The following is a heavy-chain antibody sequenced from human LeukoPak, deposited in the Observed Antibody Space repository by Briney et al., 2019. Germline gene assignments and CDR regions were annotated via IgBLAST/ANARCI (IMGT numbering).Heavy chain of an antibody. CDR3: ARDMVRGVMGPLNWFDP. CDR2: ISAYNGNT. J-gene: IGHJ5*02. CDR1: GYTFTSYG. V-gene: IGHV1-18*01. Sequence: ASVKVSCKASGYTFTSYGISWVRQAPGQGLEWMGWISAYNGNTSYAQKLQGRVTMTTDTSTSTAYMELRSLRSDDTAVYYCARDMVRGVMGPLNWFDPWGQGTLVTVSS. D-gene: IGHD3-10*01.